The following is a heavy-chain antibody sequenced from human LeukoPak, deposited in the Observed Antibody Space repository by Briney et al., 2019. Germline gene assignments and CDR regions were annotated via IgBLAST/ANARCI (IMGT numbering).Heavy chain of an antibody. D-gene: IGHD3-9*01. CDR1: GYSFTSYW. J-gene: IGHJ4*02. CDR2: IYPADSDT. Sequence: KSGESLKISCKGSGYSFTSYWIGWVRQMPGKGLEWMGIIYPADSDTRYSPSFQGQVTISAAKSISTAYLQWSSLKASDTAMYYCARRFDILTDNYFDYWGQGTLVTVSS. CDR3: ARRFDILTDNYFDY. V-gene: IGHV5-51*01.